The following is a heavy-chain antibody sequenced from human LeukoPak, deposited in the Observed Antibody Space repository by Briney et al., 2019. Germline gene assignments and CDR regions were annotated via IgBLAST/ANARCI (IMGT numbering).Heavy chain of an antibody. Sequence: GGSLRLSCAASGFTVITYYMTWVRQAPGKGLECVSVIYSGGSTYYADSVKGRFTVSRDNSKNTLYLQMNSLRAEDTAMYYCARGLGYCTSTTCLLPFDYWGQGSLVTVSS. D-gene: IGHD2-2*01. CDR2: IYSGGST. CDR3: ARGLGYCTSTTCLLPFDY. J-gene: IGHJ4*02. CDR1: GFTVITYY. V-gene: IGHV3-53*01.